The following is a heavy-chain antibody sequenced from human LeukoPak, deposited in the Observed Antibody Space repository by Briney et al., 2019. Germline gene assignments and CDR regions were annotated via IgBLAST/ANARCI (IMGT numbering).Heavy chain of an antibody. CDR2: IYHSGIT. CDR3: ARVLPSYDSSGYKEGDAFDI. J-gene: IGHJ3*02. CDR1: GGSVSSNNW. V-gene: IGHV4-4*02. Sequence: SGTLSLTCAVSGGSVSSNNWFWVRQPPGKGLEWIGEIYHSGITNYNPSLKSRVTISVDTSKNQFSLKLSSVTAADTAVYYCARVLPSYDSSGYKEGDAFDIWGQGTLVTVSS. D-gene: IGHD3-22*01.